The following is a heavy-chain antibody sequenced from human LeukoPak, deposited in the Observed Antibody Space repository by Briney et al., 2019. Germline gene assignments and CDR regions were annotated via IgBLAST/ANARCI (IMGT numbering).Heavy chain of an antibody. CDR3: ARGRYYDSSGRYYFDY. Sequence: SETLSLTCTVSGDSMRDDYWGWIRQPAGRGLEWIGRIYSGANIDYNPSLESRVTLSIDTSKNQFSLKLSSVTAADTALYFCARGRYYDSSGRYYFDYWGQGTRVTVSS. CDR1: GDSMRDDY. CDR2: IYSGANI. D-gene: IGHD3-22*01. V-gene: IGHV4-4*07. J-gene: IGHJ4*02.